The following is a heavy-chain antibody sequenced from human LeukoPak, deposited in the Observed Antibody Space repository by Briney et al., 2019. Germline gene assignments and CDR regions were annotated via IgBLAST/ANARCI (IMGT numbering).Heavy chain of an antibody. V-gene: IGHV1-18*01. D-gene: IGHD3-10*01. CDR3: ARGLGPGTYYYYGMDV. Sequence: ASVKVSCKASGYTFTSYGISWVRQAPGQGLEWMGWISAYNGNTNYAQKLQGRVTMTTDTSTSTAYMELRSLRSDDTAVYYCARGLGPGTYYYYGMDVWGQGTTVTVSS. J-gene: IGHJ6*02. CDR2: ISAYNGNT. CDR1: GYTFTSYG.